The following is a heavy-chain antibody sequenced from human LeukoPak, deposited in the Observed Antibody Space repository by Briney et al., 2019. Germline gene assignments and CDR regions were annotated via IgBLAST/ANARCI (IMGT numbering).Heavy chain of an antibody. V-gene: IGHV4-59*01. CDR3: ARQAQGGYYFDY. J-gene: IGHJ4*02. D-gene: IGHD3-16*01. Sequence: SETLSLTCTVSGGSISSYYWSWIRQPPGKGLEWIGYIYYSGSTNYNPSLKSRVTISVDTSKNQFSLKLSSATAADTAVYCCARQAQGGYYFDYWGQGTLVTVSS. CDR2: IYYSGST. CDR1: GGSISSYY.